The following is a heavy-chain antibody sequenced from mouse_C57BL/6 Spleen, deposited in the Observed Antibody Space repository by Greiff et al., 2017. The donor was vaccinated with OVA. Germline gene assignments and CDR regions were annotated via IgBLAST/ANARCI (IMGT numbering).Heavy chain of an antibody. CDR2: IDPSDSYT. J-gene: IGHJ1*03. Sequence: VQLQQPGAELVKPGASVKLSCKASGYTFTSYWMQWVKQRPGQGLEWIGEIDPSDSYTNYNQKFKGKATLTVDTSSSTAYMQLSSLTSEDSAVYYCARRDYGSSYEGYFDVWGTGTTVTVSS. CDR3: ARRDYGSSYEGYFDV. V-gene: IGHV1-50*01. CDR1: GYTFTSYW. D-gene: IGHD1-1*01.